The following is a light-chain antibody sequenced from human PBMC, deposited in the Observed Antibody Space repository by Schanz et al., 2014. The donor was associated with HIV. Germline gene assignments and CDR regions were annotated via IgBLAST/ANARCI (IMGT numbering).Light chain of an antibody. Sequence: QSVLTQPPSVSGAPGQKVTISCSGSNSNIGNIYVSWYQQLPGTAPKLLIYDNNKRPSGIPDRFSGSKFGQSATLAIIGLQAGDEADYYCGAWDSGRRTVVFGGGTKLTVL. CDR3: GAWDSGRRTVV. CDR1: NSNIGNIY. J-gene: IGLJ2*01. V-gene: IGLV1-51*01. CDR2: DNN.